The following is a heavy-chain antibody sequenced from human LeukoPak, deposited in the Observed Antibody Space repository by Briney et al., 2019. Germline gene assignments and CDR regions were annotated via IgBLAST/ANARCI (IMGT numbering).Heavy chain of an antibody. V-gene: IGHV3-7*01. Sequence: GGSLRLSCEVPGFTFTDYWMNWVRQAPGKGPEWAASIRQDGSEKTYVDSVKGRFTISRDNTKNSLSLQLNGLRAEDTAVYYCARDGTAAGLYFDLWGQGTLVTVSS. CDR2: IRQDGSEK. D-gene: IGHD6-13*01. J-gene: IGHJ4*01. CDR1: GFTFTDYW. CDR3: ARDGTAAGLYFDL.